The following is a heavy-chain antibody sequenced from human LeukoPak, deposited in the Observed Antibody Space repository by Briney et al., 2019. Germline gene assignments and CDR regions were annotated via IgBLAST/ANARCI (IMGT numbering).Heavy chain of an antibody. CDR1: GFTFSSYA. D-gene: IGHD3-3*02. CDR3: ARAPSNAHFDY. V-gene: IGHV3-23*01. Sequence: GGSLRLSCAASGFTFSSYAMSWVRQAPGKGLEWVLAISGSGGSSYYADSVKGRFTISRDNSNNTVYLQMNSLRAEDTAVYYCARAPSNAHFDYWGQGTLVTVSS. J-gene: IGHJ4*02. CDR2: ISGSGGSS.